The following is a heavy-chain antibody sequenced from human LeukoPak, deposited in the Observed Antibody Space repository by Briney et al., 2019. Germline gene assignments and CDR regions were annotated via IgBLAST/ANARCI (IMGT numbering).Heavy chain of an antibody. CDR1: GGSISSYY. CDR2: IYYSGST. J-gene: IGHJ4*02. D-gene: IGHD4-17*01. V-gene: IGHV4-59*01. CDR3: ARVPDGDYLDY. Sequence: PSETLSLTCTVSGGSISSYYWSWIRQPPGKGLEWIGYIYYSGSTNYNPSLKSRVTISVDTSKNQFSLRLSSVTAADTAVYYCARVPDGDYLDYWGQGTLVTVSS.